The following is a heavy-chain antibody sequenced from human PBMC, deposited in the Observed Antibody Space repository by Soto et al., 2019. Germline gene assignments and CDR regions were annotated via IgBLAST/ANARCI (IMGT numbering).Heavy chain of an antibody. J-gene: IGHJ4*02. V-gene: IGHV4-31*03. CDR2: IYYSGST. D-gene: IGHD4-17*01. CDR3: ARSGDGDYVLHY. Sequence: PSETLSLTCTVSGGSISSGGYYWSWIRQHPGKGLEWIGYIYYSGSTYYNPSLKSRVTISVDTSKNQFSLKLSSVTAADTAVYYCARSGDGDYVLHYWGQGTLVTVSS. CDR1: GGSISSGGYY.